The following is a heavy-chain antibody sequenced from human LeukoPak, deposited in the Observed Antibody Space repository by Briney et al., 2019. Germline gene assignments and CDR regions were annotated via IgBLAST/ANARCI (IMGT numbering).Heavy chain of an antibody. Sequence: ASVTVSCKASGGTFSSYAISWVRQAPGQGLEWMGRINPNSGGTSYAQKFQGRVTMTRDTSTSTVYMELSSLRSEDTAVYYCAREGTRGYDDYWGQGTLVTVSS. CDR1: GGTFSSYA. V-gene: IGHV1-46*03. D-gene: IGHD3-22*01. CDR2: INPNSGGT. J-gene: IGHJ4*02. CDR3: AREGTRGYDDY.